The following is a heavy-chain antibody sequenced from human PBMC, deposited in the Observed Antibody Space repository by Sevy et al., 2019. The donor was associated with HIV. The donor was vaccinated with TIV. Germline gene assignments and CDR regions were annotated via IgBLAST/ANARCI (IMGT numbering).Heavy chain of an antibody. CDR1: GFTFSSYG. CDR2: IWYDGSNK. Sequence: GGSLRLSCAASGFTFSSYGMHWVRQAPGKGLEWVPVIWYDGSNKYYADSVKGRFTISRDNSKNTLYLQMNSLRAEDTAVYYCARDSESGITIFGVVVYWGQGTLVTVSS. CDR3: ARDSESGITIFGVVVY. D-gene: IGHD3-3*01. J-gene: IGHJ4*02. V-gene: IGHV3-33*01.